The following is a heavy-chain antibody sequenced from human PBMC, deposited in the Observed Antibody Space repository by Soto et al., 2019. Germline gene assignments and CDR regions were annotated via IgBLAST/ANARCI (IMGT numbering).Heavy chain of an antibody. CDR2: ISSSTTYI. D-gene: IGHD2-2*01. CDR3: ARDHCSSTSCYSP. V-gene: IGHV3-21*01. Sequence: EVQLVESGGGLVKPGGSLRLSCAASGFSFSSDSMNWVRQAPGKGLEWVSSISSSTTYIFYADSVKGRFTISRDNAKNSLYLQMNSLRTEDTDVYYCARDHCSSTSCYSPWGQGTLVTVSS. J-gene: IGHJ4*02. CDR1: GFSFSSDS.